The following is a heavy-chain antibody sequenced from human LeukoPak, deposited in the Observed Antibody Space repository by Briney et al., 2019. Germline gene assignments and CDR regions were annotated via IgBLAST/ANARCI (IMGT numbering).Heavy chain of an antibody. V-gene: IGHV3-30-3*01. CDR1: GFTLSSYA. Sequence: GGSLRLSCAASGFTLSSYAMHWVRQAPGKGLEWVAVISYDGSSKYYADSVKGRFTISRDNSKNTLYLQMNSLRAEGTAVYYCARVGYWGQGTLVTVSS. J-gene: IGHJ4*02. CDR3: ARVGY. CDR2: ISYDGSSK.